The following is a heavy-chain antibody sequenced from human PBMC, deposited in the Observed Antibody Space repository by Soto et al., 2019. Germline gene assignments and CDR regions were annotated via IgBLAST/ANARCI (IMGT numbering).Heavy chain of an antibody. D-gene: IGHD6-6*01. Sequence: RKASGGTFSSYAISCVRQAPGQGLEWMGGIIPIFGTANYAQKFQGRVTITADESTSTAYMELSSLRSEDTAVYYCARDLYSSSRAAYYDGMDVWGQGTTVTVSS. V-gene: IGHV1-69*01. CDR3: ARDLYSSSRAAYYDGMDV. CDR1: GGTFSSYA. J-gene: IGHJ6*02. CDR2: IIPIFGTA.